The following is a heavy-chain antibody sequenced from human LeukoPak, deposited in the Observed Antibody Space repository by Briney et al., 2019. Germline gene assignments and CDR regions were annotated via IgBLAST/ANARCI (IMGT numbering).Heavy chain of an antibody. CDR3: AKDACTSTSCYYFDY. Sequence: PGRSLRLSCAASGFIFSSYGIHWVRQAPGKGLEWVAVISYDGSNKNYADSVKGRFTISRDNSKNTLYLQMNSLRAEDTAVYYCAKDACTSTSCYYFDYWGQGTLVTVSS. CDR1: GFIFSSYG. D-gene: IGHD2-2*01. V-gene: IGHV3-30*18. CDR2: ISYDGSNK. J-gene: IGHJ4*02.